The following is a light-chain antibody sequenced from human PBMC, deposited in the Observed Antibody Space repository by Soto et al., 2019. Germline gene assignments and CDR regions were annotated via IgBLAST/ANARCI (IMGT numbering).Light chain of an antibody. Sequence: SYELTQPPSVSVAPGQTARITCGGNNIGSKSVHWYQQKPGQAPVLVAYDDSDRPSGIPERFPGSNSGNTATLTISRVEAGDEADYYCQVWDGSSDHYVFGTGTKVTVL. CDR3: QVWDGSSDHYV. CDR1: NIGSKS. V-gene: IGLV3-21*02. CDR2: DDS. J-gene: IGLJ1*01.